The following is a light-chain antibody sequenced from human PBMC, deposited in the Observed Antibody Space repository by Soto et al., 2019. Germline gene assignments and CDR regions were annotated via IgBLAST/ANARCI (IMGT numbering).Light chain of an antibody. V-gene: IGLV2-14*01. Sequence: QSALTQPASVSGSPGQSITISCIGTTSDVGDYNYVSWYQQHPGKAPKLMIYEVSTRPSGVSERFSGYKSGNTASLTISGLQAEDESDDYRSSYRSTDTPYVFGTGTKLTVL. J-gene: IGLJ1*01. CDR2: EVS. CDR3: SSYRSTDTPYV. CDR1: TSDVGDYNY.